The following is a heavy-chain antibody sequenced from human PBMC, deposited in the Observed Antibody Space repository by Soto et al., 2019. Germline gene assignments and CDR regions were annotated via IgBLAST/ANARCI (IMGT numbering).Heavy chain of an antibody. CDR1: GGTFSSYT. CDR2: IIPILGIT. J-gene: IGHJ6*02. V-gene: IGHV1-69*02. D-gene: IGHD6-13*01. Sequence: QVQLVQSGAEVKKAGSSVKVSCKASGGTFSSYTISWVRQAPGQGLEWMGRIIPILGITSYAQKFQGRVTITADKSTSTAYMELSSLRSEDTAMYYCARDSSTSVYGDVWVQGTPVTVSS. CDR3: ARDSSTSVYGDV.